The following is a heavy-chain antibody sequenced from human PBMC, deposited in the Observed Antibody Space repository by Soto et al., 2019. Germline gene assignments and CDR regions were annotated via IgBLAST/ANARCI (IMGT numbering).Heavy chain of an antibody. V-gene: IGHV1-69*01. D-gene: IGHD2-2*01. CDR1: GGTFGSYA. CDR2: IIPIPGTA. Sequence: QVQLVQSGAEVKKPGSSVKVSCKASGGTFGSYAISWVRQAPGQGLEWMGGIIPIPGTANYAQKFQGRVTIAADESTSTAYMELSRLRSEDTAVYYCARSQGSSTSLEIYSDYYYGMDVWGQGTTVTVSS. J-gene: IGHJ6*02. CDR3: ARSQGSSTSLEIYSDYYYGMDV.